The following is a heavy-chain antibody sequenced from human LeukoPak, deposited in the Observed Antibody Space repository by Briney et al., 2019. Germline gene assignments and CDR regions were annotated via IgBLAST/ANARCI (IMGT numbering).Heavy chain of an antibody. CDR3: AKASGNWGYLDYFDY. Sequence: GGSLRLSCAASGFTFSSYGMHWVRQAPGKGLEWVAVISYDGSNKYYADSVKGRFTISRDNSKNTLYLQMNSLRAEDTAVYYCAKASGNWGYLDYFDYWGQGTLVTVSS. V-gene: IGHV3-30*18. J-gene: IGHJ4*02. CDR1: GFTFSSYG. CDR2: ISYDGSNK. D-gene: IGHD7-27*01.